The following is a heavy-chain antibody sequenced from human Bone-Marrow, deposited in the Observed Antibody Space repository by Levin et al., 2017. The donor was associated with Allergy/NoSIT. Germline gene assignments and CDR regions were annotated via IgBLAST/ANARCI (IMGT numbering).Heavy chain of an antibody. CDR1: GFSVNTNGVG. CDR3: AHRGRDLRGDTGYGAFDI. D-gene: IGHD5-12*01. J-gene: IGHJ3*02. V-gene: IGHV2-5*02. Sequence: GSGPTLVKPTETLTLTCSLSGFSVNTNGVGVGWIRQPPGKALEWLALIYWDDDKRYSPSLKTRITITKDTSKNQVVLTMTNMDPMDTATYYCAHRGRDLRGDTGYGAFDIWGQGTLVTVSS. CDR2: IYWDDDK.